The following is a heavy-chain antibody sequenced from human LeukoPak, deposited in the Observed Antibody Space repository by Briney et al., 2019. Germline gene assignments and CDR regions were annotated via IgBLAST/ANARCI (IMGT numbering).Heavy chain of an antibody. CDR3: ARGSLGDLDY. Sequence: PSETLSLTCAVSGGSIGNIDWWTWVRQPPGKGLEWIGEVFHTGTANYNPSLKSRLAISVDTSKNQFSLKLSSVTAADTAVYYCARGSLGDLDYWGQGTLVTVSS. CDR2: VFHTGTA. J-gene: IGHJ4*02. D-gene: IGHD3-16*01. V-gene: IGHV4-4*02. CDR1: GGSIGNIDW.